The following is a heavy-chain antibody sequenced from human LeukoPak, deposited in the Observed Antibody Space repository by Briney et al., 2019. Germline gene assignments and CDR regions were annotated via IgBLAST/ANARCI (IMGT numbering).Heavy chain of an antibody. CDR1: GFTFSSYS. CDR2: ISSSSSYI. J-gene: IGHJ4*02. Sequence: GGSLRLSCAASGFTFSSYSMSWVRQAPGKGLKWVSSISSSSSYIYYADSVKGRFTISRDNAKNSLYLQMNSLRAEDTAVYYCASMTTVTTRSDYWGQGTLVTVSS. CDR3: ASMTTVTTRSDY. D-gene: IGHD4-17*01. V-gene: IGHV3-21*01.